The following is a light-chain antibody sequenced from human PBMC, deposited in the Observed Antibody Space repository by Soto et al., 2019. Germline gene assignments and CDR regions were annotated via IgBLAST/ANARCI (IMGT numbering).Light chain of an antibody. Sequence: QSVLTQPASVSGSPGQSITISCTGTSGDVGGYNYVSWYQLHPGKAPKLMIYDVTYRPSGVSNRFSGSKSGNTASLTISGLQAEDEADYYCSSFTRSSTVVFGGGTKVTVL. V-gene: IGLV2-14*01. CDR2: DVT. CDR3: SSFTRSSTVV. J-gene: IGLJ2*01. CDR1: SGDVGGYNY.